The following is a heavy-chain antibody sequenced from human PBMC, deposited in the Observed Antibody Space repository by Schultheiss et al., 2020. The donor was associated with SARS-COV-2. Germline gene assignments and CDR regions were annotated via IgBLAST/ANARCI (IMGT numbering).Heavy chain of an antibody. Sequence: SGPTLVKPTETLTLTCTVSGFSLSTSGVGVGWIRQPPGKALEWLALIDWDDDKYYSTSLKTRLTISKDTSKNQVVLTMTNMDPVDTATYYCAHRRVRFLEWLFDFDYWGQGTLVTVSS. D-gene: IGHD3-3*01. CDR1: GFSLSTSGVG. V-gene: IGHV2-70*12. CDR3: AHRRVRFLEWLFDFDY. J-gene: IGHJ4*02. CDR2: IDWDDDK.